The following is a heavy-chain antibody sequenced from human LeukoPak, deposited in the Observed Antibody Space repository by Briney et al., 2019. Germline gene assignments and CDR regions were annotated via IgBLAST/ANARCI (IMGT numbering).Heavy chain of an antibody. CDR3: ELVREWYFDY. J-gene: IGHJ4*02. D-gene: IGHD6-13*01. CDR2: IYYSGST. V-gene: IGHV4-39*07. Sequence: PSETLSLTCTVSGGSISSSSYYWGWIRQPPGKGLEWIGSIYYSGSTYYNPSLKSRVTISVDTSKNQFSLKLSSVTAADTAVYYCELVREWYFDYWGQGTLVTVSS. CDR1: GGSISSSSYY.